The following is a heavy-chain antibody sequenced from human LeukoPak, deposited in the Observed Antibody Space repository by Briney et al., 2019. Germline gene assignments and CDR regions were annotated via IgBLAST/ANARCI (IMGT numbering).Heavy chain of an antibody. V-gene: IGHV3-23*01. CDR3: AKAGYYEFWSGYYGPTPSFDY. Sequence: GGSLRLSCAASGFTFSTYAMNWVRQAPGKGLEWVSAFSGSDRTTYYADSVKGRFTISRDNSKNTLYLQMDSLRAEDAAVYYCAKAGYYEFWSGYYGPTPSFDYWGQGTLVTVSS. CDR2: FSGSDRTT. D-gene: IGHD3-3*01. J-gene: IGHJ4*02. CDR1: GFTFSTYA.